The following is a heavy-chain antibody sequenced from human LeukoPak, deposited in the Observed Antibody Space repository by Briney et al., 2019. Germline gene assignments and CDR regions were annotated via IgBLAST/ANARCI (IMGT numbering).Heavy chain of an antibody. CDR2: VNLQGST. J-gene: IGHJ5*01. CDR3: ARDRGFFTYDS. V-gene: IGHV4-4*02. D-gene: IGHD3-3*01. CDR1: GGSITSTNY. Sequence: SETLSLTCGVSGGSITSTNYWTWVRQPPGKGLEWIGEVNLQGSTNYNPSLMGRVAISVDMSENHISLQLTSVTAAGTAVYYCARDRGFFTYDSWGQGTLVTGSS.